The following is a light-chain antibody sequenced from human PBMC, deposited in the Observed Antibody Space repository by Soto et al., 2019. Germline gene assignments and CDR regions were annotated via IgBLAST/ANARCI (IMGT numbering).Light chain of an antibody. Sequence: EMVMPQSPAILSVSPGESATLSCRARQSVNSNYLAWYQQHPGQPPRLLFYGASTGATGLPARFSGSGSGTEFTLTISSLQSEDLAVYYCQQYNDWPPWTFGQGTKVDI. CDR2: GAS. CDR1: QSVNSN. CDR3: QQYNDWPPWT. V-gene: IGKV3-15*01. J-gene: IGKJ1*01.